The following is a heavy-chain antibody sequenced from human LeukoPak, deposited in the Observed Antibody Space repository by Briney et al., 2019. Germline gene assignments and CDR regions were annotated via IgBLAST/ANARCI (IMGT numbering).Heavy chain of an antibody. J-gene: IGHJ3*02. Sequence: SETLSLTCTVSGGSISSSSSYWAWIRQPPGKGLEWIGSIYYSGSTSYNPPLKSRVTISVDTSKNQFSLRLSSVTAADTAVYYCATNRSASMAAAGTAFDIWGQGAMVTVSS. CDR3: ATNRSASMAAAGTAFDI. V-gene: IGHV4-39*01. D-gene: IGHD6-13*01. CDR1: GGSISSSSSY. CDR2: IYYSGST.